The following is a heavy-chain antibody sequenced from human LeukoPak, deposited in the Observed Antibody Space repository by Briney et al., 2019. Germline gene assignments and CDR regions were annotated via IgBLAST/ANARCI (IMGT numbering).Heavy chain of an antibody. Sequence: GGSLRLSCAASGFSFRAHWMHWVRQAPGKGLEWLADIKGDGSQKYYVDSVKGRFTISRDNAKNSLHLQLNSLRDEDTAVYYCAKDLPVTGVLGLWGQGTLVTVSS. D-gene: IGHD1-14*01. V-gene: IGHV3-7*01. CDR1: GFSFRAHW. J-gene: IGHJ4*02. CDR3: AKDLPVTGVLGL. CDR2: IKGDGSQK.